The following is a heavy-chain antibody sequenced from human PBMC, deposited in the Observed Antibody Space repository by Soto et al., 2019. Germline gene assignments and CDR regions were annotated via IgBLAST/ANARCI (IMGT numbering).Heavy chain of an antibody. Sequence: TSETLSLTCTVSGGSISSGDYYWSWIRQAPGKGREWIGYIYYSGSTYYSPSLKSRVTISVDTSKNQFSLKLSSVTAADTAVYYCARMMIGYCSSTSCQGRFDPWGQGTLVTVSS. V-gene: IGHV4-30-4*01. CDR1: GGSISSGDYY. J-gene: IGHJ5*02. D-gene: IGHD2-2*01. CDR2: IYYSGST. CDR3: ARMMIGYCSSTSCQGRFDP.